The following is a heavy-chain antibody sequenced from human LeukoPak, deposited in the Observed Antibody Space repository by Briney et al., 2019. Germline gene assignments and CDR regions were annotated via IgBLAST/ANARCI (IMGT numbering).Heavy chain of an antibody. CDR2: IYYSGST. CDR3: ARHGHGSGSCLGSYFDY. D-gene: IGHD3-10*01. V-gene: IGHV4-31*03. Sequence: SETLSLTCTVSGGSISSGGYYWSWIRQHPGKGLEWIGYIYYSGSTYYNPSLKSRVTISVDTSKNQFSLKLSSVTAADTAVYYCARHGHGSGSCLGSYFDYWGQGTLVTVSS. J-gene: IGHJ4*02. CDR1: GGSISSGGYY.